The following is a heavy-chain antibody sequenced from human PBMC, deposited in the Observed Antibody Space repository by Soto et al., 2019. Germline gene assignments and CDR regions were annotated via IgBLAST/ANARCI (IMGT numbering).Heavy chain of an antibody. CDR1: GFTFSTYA. J-gene: IGHJ6*02. Sequence: GGSLRLSCAASGFTFSTYAMHWVRQAPGKGLEWVAVISYDGSNRYYADSVKGRFTISRDNSKNTLYLQMNSLRVEDTAVYYCARGIASGSYPWYYYYGMDVWGQGTTVTVSS. CDR2: ISYDGSNR. CDR3: ARGIASGSYPWYYYYGMDV. V-gene: IGHV3-30-3*01. D-gene: IGHD1-26*01.